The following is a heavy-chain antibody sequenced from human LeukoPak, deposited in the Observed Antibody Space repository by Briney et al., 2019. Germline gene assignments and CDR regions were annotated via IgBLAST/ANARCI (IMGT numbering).Heavy chain of an antibody. CDR3: ARDFGPSYYYDSSGYFHNPYNWFDP. J-gene: IGHJ5*02. D-gene: IGHD3-22*01. V-gene: IGHV4-39*07. CDR1: GGFISSSSYY. Sequence: SETLSLTCTVSGGFISSSSYYWGWIRQPPGKGLEWIGEINHSGSTNYNPSLKSRVTISVDTSKNQFSLKLSSVTAADTAVYYCARDFGPSYYYDSSGYFHNPYNWFDPWGQGTLVTVSS. CDR2: INHSGST.